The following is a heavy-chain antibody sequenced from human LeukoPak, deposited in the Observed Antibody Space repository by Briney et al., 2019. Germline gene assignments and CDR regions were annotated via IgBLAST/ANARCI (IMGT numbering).Heavy chain of an antibody. CDR2: ISGSGVTM. J-gene: IGHJ4*02. CDR1: GFTFSRYE. Sequence: GGSLTLSCAASGFTFSRYEMNWVRQAPGRGLEWVSYISGSGVTMYYADSVKGRFTISRDDAKNSLYLQMNSLRAEDTAVYYCAREDIRLDYFDYWGQGTLVTVSS. CDR3: AREDIRLDYFDY. V-gene: IGHV3-48*03. D-gene: IGHD6-19*01.